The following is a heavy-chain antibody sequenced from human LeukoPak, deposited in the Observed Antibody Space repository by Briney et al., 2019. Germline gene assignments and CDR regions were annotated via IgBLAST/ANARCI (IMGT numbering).Heavy chain of an antibody. CDR2: INHSGST. Sequence: SETLSLTCAVYGGSFSGYYWSWIRQPPGKGLEWIGEINHSGSTNYNPSLKSRVTISVDTSKNQFSLKLSSVTAADTAVYYCARGDSSGWLEGAFDIWGQGTMVTVSS. CDR1: GGSFSGYY. CDR3: ARGDSSGWLEGAFDI. D-gene: IGHD6-19*01. J-gene: IGHJ3*02. V-gene: IGHV4-34*01.